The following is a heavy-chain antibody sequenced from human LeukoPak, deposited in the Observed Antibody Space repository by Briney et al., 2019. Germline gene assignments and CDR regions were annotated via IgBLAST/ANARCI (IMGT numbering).Heavy chain of an antibody. J-gene: IGHJ6*03. CDR2: MNPNSGNT. CDR1: GFTFNGYY. V-gene: IGHV1-8*03. Sequence: ASVKVSCKTSGFTFNGYYIHWVRQATGQGLEWMGWMNPNSGNTGYAQKFQGRVTITRNTSISTAYMELSSLRSEDTAVYYCARSRGVGYYYYYMDVWGKGTTVTISS. CDR3: ARSRGVGYYYYYMDV. D-gene: IGHD3-10*01.